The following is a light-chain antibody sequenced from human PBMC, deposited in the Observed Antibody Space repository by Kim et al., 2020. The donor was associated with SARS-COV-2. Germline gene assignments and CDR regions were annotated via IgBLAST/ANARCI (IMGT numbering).Light chain of an antibody. CDR1: QGIRTD. CDR3: LQHDSYPWT. CDR2: AAS. Sequence: ASVGDRVTIPCRASQGIRTDLAWYQQKAGKAPKRLIYAASILQSGVPSRFSGSGLGTEFTLTIDSLQSEDFATYYCLQHDSYPWTFGQVTKVDIK. J-gene: IGKJ1*01. V-gene: IGKV1-17*01.